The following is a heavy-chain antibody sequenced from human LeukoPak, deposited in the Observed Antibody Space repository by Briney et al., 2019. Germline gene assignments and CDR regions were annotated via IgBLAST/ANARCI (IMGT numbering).Heavy chain of an antibody. D-gene: IGHD2-2*01. CDR3: ARTYHRFYYYYMDV. CDR2: ISYSGST. V-gene: IGHV4-38-2*02. J-gene: IGHJ6*03. Sequence: SETLSLTCTVSGYSISSGYFWGWIRQPPGKGLEWIGSISYSGSTYYNPSLKSRVTISVDTSKNQFSLKLSSVTAADTAVYYCARTYHRFYYYYMDVWGKGTTVTISS. CDR1: GYSISSGYF.